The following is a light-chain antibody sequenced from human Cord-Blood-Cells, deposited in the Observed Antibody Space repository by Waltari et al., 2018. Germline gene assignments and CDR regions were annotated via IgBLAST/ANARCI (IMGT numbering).Light chain of an antibody. CDR2: AAS. J-gene: IGKJ2*01. CDR1: QGISSY. V-gene: IGKV1-8*01. Sequence: AIRITQSPSSLSASTGDRVTITCRVSQGISSYLAWYQQKPGKPPKLLIYAASTLQSGVPSRFSGSGSGTDFTLTISCLQSEDFATYYCQQYYSYPRTFGQGTKLEIK. CDR3: QQYYSYPRT.